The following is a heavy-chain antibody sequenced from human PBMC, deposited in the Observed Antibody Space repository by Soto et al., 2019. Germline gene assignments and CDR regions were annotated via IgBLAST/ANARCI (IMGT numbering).Heavy chain of an antibody. Sequence: SETLSLTCSVSGGSISRGAYFWTWIRQFPGKGLEWIAYISYTGATYYNPSLDGRVAISVDTSKNEFLLKLTSVTAADTAVYFCARSAFYADSTGSYHVFDPWGRGTLVTVSS. CDR2: ISYTGAT. J-gene: IGHJ5*02. V-gene: IGHV4-30-4*08. CDR1: GGSISRGAYF. CDR3: ARSAFYADSTGSYHVFDP. D-gene: IGHD6-19*01.